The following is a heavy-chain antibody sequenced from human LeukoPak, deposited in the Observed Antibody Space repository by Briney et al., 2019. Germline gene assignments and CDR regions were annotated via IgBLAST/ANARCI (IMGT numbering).Heavy chain of an antibody. CDR1: GYTFTGCY. V-gene: IGHV1-2*02. CDR3: ARDFRFRIVTMSTRSWYFDL. CDR2: INPNSGGT. J-gene: IGHJ2*01. Sequence: VASVKVSCKASGYTFTGCYMHWVRQAPGQGLEWMGWINPNSGGTNYAQKFQGRVTMTRDTSISTAYMELSRLRSDDTAVYYCARDFRFRIVTMSTRSWYFDLWGRGTLVTVSS. D-gene: IGHD3-10*02.